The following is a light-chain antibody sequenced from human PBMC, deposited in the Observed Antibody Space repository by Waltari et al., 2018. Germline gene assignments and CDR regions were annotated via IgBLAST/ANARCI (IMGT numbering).Light chain of an antibody. CDR2: QNT. CDR3: QAWDSTIAV. CDR1: ELGPKY. J-gene: IGLJ2*01. V-gene: IGLV3-1*01. Sequence: SYELTQPPSVSVSPGQTASLTCSGDELGPKYTSWNQQRPGQSPVVVTHQNTKRPSGIPERFSGSNSGNTATLTISGTQAMDEADYYCQAWDSTIAVFGGGTKLTVL.